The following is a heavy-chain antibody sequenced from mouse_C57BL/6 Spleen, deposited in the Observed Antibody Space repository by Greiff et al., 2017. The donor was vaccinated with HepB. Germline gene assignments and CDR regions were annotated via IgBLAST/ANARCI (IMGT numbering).Heavy chain of an antibody. V-gene: IGHV1-82*01. CDR1: GYAFSSSW. Sequence: VKLMESGPELVRPGASVKISCKASGYAFSSSWMNWVKQRPGKGLEWIGRIYPGDGDTNYNGKFKGKATLTADKSSSTAYMQLSSLTSEDSAVYFCARHGSSLDYWGQGTTLTVSS. CDR3: ARHGSSLDY. D-gene: IGHD1-1*01. CDR2: IYPGDGDT. J-gene: IGHJ2*01.